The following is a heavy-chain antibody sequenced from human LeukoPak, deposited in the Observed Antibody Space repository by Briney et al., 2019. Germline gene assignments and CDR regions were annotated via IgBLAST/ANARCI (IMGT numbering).Heavy chain of an antibody. Sequence: EASVKVSCKASGYTFTSYGISWVRQAPGQGLEWMGWISAYNGNTNYAQKLQGRVTMTTDTSTSTAYMELRSLRSDDTAVYYCARSGALGGYYGSGSQMLLRPWGQGTLVTVSS. CDR1: GYTFTSYG. V-gene: IGHV1-18*01. J-gene: IGHJ5*02. CDR2: ISAYNGNT. CDR3: ARSGALGGYYGSGSQMLLRP. D-gene: IGHD3-10*01.